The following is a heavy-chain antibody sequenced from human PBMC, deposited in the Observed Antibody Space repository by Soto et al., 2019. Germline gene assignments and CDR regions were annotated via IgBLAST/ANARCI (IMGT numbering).Heavy chain of an antibody. D-gene: IGHD2-21*01. CDR1: GGSIRSYN. J-gene: IGHJ5*02. CDR2: VYNSGST. CDR3: ARRAVVAVTGSLDNWLDP. Sequence: LSLTCTVSGGSIRSYNWNWIRQPPGKGLEWIGYVYNSGSTNYNPSLKSRVTISVDTSKNQFSLKLNSVTAADTAVYYCARRAVVAVTGSLDNWLDPWGQGILVTVSS. V-gene: IGHV4-59*01.